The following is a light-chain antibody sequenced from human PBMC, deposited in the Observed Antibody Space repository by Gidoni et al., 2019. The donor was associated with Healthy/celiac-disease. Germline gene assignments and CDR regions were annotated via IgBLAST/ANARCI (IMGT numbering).Light chain of an antibody. J-gene: IGKJ2*01. CDR1: QSVSSN. V-gene: IGKV3-15*01. Sequence: EIVMTQSPATLSVSPGERATLSCRASQSVSSNLAWYQQKPGQAPRLLIYGASTRATGIPARFSGSGSGTEFTLTISSLQSEDFAVYYCQQYNNRRTFGQXTKLEIK. CDR3: QQYNNRRT. CDR2: GAS.